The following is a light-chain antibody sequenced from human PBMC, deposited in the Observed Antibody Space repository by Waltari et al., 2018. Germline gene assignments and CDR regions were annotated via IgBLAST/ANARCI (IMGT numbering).Light chain of an antibody. CDR3: QVWDDVTDSGV. CDR2: YDS. CDR1: HIGGKS. V-gene: IGLV3-21*04. Sequence: YVLTQPPSVSVDPGKTARLTCGGDHIGGKSVNWYKQKPGQAPALVMFYDSDRPSEIPERFSGSNSGNTATLTISWVEAGDEADYHCQVWDDVTDSGVFGGGTKLTVL. J-gene: IGLJ3*02.